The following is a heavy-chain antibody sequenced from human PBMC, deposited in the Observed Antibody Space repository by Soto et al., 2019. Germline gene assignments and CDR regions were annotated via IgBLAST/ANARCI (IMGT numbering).Heavy chain of an antibody. V-gene: IGHV3-23*01. CDR2: ISASGRST. Sequence: GGSLRLSCAASGFTFSSYAMSWVRQAPGKGLDWVSAISASGRSTFHADSVKGRFTISRDNSPNKLYLQMNSLRAEDTAIYYCAKGVNSYYCDSWGQETLVTLSS. CDR1: GFTFSSYA. CDR3: AKGVNSYYCDS. J-gene: IGHJ4*02. D-gene: IGHD3-10*01.